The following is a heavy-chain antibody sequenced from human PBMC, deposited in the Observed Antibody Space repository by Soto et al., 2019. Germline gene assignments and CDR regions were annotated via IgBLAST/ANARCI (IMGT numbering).Heavy chain of an antibody. CDR3: AKRTIDSGGQYFEY. Sequence: EVQLVESGGGLVQPGGSLRLSCAASGFTFSRFAMSWVRQTPEKGLEWFSTIDTSCENTYYTDSVKGRFTIARDNSKNTLYLQMDSLRAEDSAFFYCAKRTIDSGGQYFEYWGKGKLIPVSS. D-gene: IGHD3-10*01. CDR2: IDTSCENT. V-gene: IGHV3-23*04. CDR1: GFTFSRFA. J-gene: IGHJ4*02.